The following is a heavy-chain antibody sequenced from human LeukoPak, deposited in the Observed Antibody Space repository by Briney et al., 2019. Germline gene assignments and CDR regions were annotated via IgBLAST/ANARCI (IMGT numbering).Heavy chain of an antibody. CDR1: GGTLSSYA. CDR3: AIGQGVITWGGADVYDV. Sequence: ASVKVSCKASGGTLSSYAISWVRQAPGQRPEWMGWFSTYNGDTKYAQKLKGRLTLTADTLKTTAYMELRTLISDDTATYYCAIGQGVITWGGADVYDVWGQGTTVIVSS. J-gene: IGHJ3*01. D-gene: IGHD3-16*01. CDR2: FSTYNGDT. V-gene: IGHV1-18*01.